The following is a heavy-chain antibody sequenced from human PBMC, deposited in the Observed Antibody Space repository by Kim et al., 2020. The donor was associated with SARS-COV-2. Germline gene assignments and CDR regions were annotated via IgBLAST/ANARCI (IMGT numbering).Heavy chain of an antibody. CDR1: GGSISSGGYY. CDR2: IYYSGST. J-gene: IGHJ3*01. V-gene: IGHV4-31*03. CDR3: ARVEGITIVGVVIIGAFDL. Sequence: SETLSLTCTVSGGSISSGGYYWSWIRQHPGKGLEWIGYIYYSGSTYYNPSLKSRVTISVDTSKNQFSLKLGSVTAADTAVYYCARVEGITIVGVVIIGAFDLWGQGTMVTVSS. D-gene: IGHD3-3*01.